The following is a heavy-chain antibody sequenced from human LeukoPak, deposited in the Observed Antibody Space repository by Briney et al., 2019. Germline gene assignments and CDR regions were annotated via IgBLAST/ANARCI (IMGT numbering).Heavy chain of an antibody. D-gene: IGHD5-12*01. CDR2: INPSDSYT. CDR1: GYSFTNYW. V-gene: IGHV5-10-1*01. Sequence: GESLKISCKGSGYSFTNYWISWVRQMSGKGLEWMGRINPSDSYTNYNPPFQGHVTFSVDKSIATAYLQWTTLKASDTAMYYCARGGWLDDYWGQGTLVTVSS. J-gene: IGHJ4*02. CDR3: ARGGWLDDY.